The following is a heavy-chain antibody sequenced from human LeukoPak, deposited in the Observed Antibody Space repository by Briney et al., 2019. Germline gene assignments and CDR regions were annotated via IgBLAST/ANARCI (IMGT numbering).Heavy chain of an antibody. Sequence: GGSLRLSCVASGFTFSKSWMTWVRQAPGKGLEWVANIKPDGSEKYYVNSLKGRFIISRDNGKNSLYLQMNSLRAEDTAVYYCARPFSVHFDWDFWGQGTLVTVSS. CDR1: GFTFSKSW. V-gene: IGHV3-7*01. CDR2: IKPDGSEK. CDR3: ARPFSVHFDWDF. D-gene: IGHD3-9*01. J-gene: IGHJ4*02.